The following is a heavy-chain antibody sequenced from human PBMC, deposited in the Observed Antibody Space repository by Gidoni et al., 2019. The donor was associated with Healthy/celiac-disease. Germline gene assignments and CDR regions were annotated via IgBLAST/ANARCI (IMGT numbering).Heavy chain of an antibody. CDR3: AREENPLIAAAGTTWFDP. CDR2: INPNSGGT. J-gene: IGHJ5*02. V-gene: IGHV1-2*02. D-gene: IGHD6-13*01. Sequence: QVQLVQSGAEVKKPGASVKVSCKDSGYTCTGYYMHWLRQAPGQGLEWMGWINPNSGGTNYAQKFQGRVTMTRDTSIITAYMELSRLRSDDTAVYYCAREENPLIAAAGTTWFDPWGQGTLVTVSS. CDR1: GYTCTGYY.